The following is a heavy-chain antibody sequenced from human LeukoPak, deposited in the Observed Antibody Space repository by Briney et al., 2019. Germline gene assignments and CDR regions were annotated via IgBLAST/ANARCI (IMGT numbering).Heavy chain of an antibody. V-gene: IGHV3-23*01. CDR1: GFTFSSSA. J-gene: IGHJ4*02. CDR3: ATDTAMVLCN. D-gene: IGHD5-18*01. Sequence: GGSLRLSCAASGFTFSSSAMSWVRQVPGKGLEWVSGISSSGGSTNYADSVRGRFTISRDNAKNSLYLQMNNLRAEDTAVYYCATDTAMVLCNWGQGTLVTVSS. CDR2: ISSSGGST.